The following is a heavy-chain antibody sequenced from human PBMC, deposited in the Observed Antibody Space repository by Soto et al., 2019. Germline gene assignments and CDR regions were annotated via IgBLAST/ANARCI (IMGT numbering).Heavy chain of an antibody. J-gene: IGHJ6*02. V-gene: IGHV3-23*01. CDR2: ISGSGGST. CDR3: AKALTIFVDYYGMDV. CDR1: GFTFSSYA. D-gene: IGHD3-3*01. Sequence: GGSLRLSCAASGFTFSSYAMSWVRQSPGKGLEWVSAISGSGGSTYYADSVKGRFTISRDNSKNTLYLQMNSLRAEDTAVYYCAKALTIFVDYYGMDVWGQGTTVTVSS.